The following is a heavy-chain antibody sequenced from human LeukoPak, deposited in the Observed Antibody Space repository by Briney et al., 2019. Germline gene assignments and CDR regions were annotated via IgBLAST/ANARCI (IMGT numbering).Heavy chain of an antibody. Sequence: PGGSPRLSCAASGFTVSSNYMSWVRQAPGKGLEWVSVIYSGGSTYYADSVKGRFTISRDNSKDTLYLQMNSLRAEDTAVYYCAKDLVVVVPAAIKGANWFDPWGQGTLVTVSS. CDR1: GFTVSSNY. CDR2: IYSGGST. J-gene: IGHJ5*02. V-gene: IGHV3-53*01. D-gene: IGHD2-2*01. CDR3: AKDLVVVVPAAIKGANWFDP.